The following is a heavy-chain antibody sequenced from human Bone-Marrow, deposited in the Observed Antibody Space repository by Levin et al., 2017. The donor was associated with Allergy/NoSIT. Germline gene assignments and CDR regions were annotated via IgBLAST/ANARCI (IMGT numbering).Heavy chain of an antibody. CDR2: INHSGST. J-gene: IGHJ4*02. V-gene: IGHV4-34*01. CDR1: GGSFSGYY. Sequence: SQTLSLTCAVYGGSFSGYYWSWIRQPPGKGLEWIGEINHSGSTNYNPSLKSRVTISVDTSKNQFSLKLSSVTAADTAVYYCARGEIVVVPAAMSAGRMNFDYWGQGTLVTVSS. D-gene: IGHD2-2*01. CDR3: ARGEIVVVPAAMSAGRMNFDY.